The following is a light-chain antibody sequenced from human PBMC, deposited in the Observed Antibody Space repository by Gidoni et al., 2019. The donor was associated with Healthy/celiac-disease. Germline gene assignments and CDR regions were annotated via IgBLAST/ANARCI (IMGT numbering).Light chain of an antibody. CDR1: SSDVGG. CDR3: SSYTSSSTLV. Sequence: QSALTQPASVSGSPGQSITISCTGTSSDVGGYQQHPGKAPKLMIYEVSNRPSGVSNRFSGSKSGNTASLTISGLQAEDEADYYCSSYTSSSTLVFGGGTKLTVL. V-gene: IGLV2-14*01. CDR2: EVS. J-gene: IGLJ2*01.